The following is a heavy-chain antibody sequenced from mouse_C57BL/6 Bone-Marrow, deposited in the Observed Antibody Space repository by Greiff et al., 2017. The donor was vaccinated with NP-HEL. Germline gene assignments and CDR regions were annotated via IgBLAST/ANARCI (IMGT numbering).Heavy chain of an antibody. J-gene: IGHJ3*01. D-gene: IGHD1-1*01. Sequence: QVQLQQPGAELVRPGSSVKLSCKASGYTFTSYWMDWVKQRPGQGLEWIGNIYPSDSETHYNQKFKDKATLTVDESSSTAYMQLSSLTSEDSAVYYCARTGYCGSSHWGQGTLVTVSA. CDR3: ARTGYCGSSH. CDR1: GYTFTSYW. CDR2: IYPSDSET. V-gene: IGHV1-61*01.